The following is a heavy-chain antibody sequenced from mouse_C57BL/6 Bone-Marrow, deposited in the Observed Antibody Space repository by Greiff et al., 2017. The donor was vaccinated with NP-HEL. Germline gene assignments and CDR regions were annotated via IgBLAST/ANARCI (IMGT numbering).Heavy chain of an antibody. CDR2: IYPRSGNT. CDR1: GYTFTSYG. CDR3: ARNPWFAY. J-gene: IGHJ3*01. V-gene: IGHV1-81*01. Sequence: QVQLQQSGAELARPGASVKLSCKASGYTFTSYGISWVKQRTGQGLEWIGEIYPRSGNTYYNEKFKGKATLTADKSSSTAYMELRSLTSEDSAVYVCARNPWFAYWGQGTLVTVSA.